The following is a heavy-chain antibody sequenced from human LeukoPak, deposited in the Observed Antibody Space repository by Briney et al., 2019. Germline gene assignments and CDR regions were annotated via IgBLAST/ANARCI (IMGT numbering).Heavy chain of an antibody. CDR3: APSGSRGIGY. CDR2: TRNKANRNTP. J-gene: IGHJ4*02. CDR1: GFTFSDHY. D-gene: IGHD3-10*01. V-gene: IGHV3-72*01. Sequence: PGGSLTLSCAASGFTFSDHYMDWVRQAPGKGLEWVGCTRNKANRNTPEYAAAVKGRFTISIDDSKNSLYLQMNSLKTGDTAVYYCAPSGSRGIGYWGQGTLVTVSS.